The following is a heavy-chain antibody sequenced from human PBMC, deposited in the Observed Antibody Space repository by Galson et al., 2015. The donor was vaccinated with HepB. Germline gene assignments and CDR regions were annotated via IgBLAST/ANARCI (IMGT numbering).Heavy chain of an antibody. Sequence: SLRLSCAASGFTFSSYAMSWVRQAPGKGLEWVSAISGSGGSTYYADSVKGRFTISRDNSKNTLYLQMNSLRAEDTAVYYCAKDGPPKWGYCSSTSCYKDYWGQGTLVTVSS. D-gene: IGHD2-2*02. CDR3: AKDGPPKWGYCSSTSCYKDY. V-gene: IGHV3-23*01. CDR1: GFTFSSYA. J-gene: IGHJ4*02. CDR2: ISGSGGST.